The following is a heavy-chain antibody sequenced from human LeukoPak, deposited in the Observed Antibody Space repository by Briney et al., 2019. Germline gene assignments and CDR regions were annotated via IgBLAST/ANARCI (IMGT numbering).Heavy chain of an antibody. CDR2: INHSGST. J-gene: IGHJ5*02. V-gene: IGHV4-34*01. CDR1: GGSFSGYY. D-gene: IGHD5-18*01. Sequence: SETLSLTCAVYGGSFSGYYWSWIRQPPGKGLEWIGEINHSGSTNYNPSLKSRVTISVDTSKNQFSLKLSSVTAADTAVYYCARSIDTAMAPCWFDPCGQGTLVTVSS. CDR3: ARSIDTAMAPCWFDP.